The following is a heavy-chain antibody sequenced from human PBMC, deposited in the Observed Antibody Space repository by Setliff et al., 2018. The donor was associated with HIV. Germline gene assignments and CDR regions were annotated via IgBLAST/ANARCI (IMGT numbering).Heavy chain of an antibody. D-gene: IGHD6-19*01. V-gene: IGHV4-38-2*01. CDR3: ARPRRVRSRAWYWFDI. CDR1: GYSINSGFS. Sequence: SETLSLTCAASGYSINSGFSRAWIRQPPGQGPQWIGSIYQSGSIYYNPSLQSRVTISVDSSQNQFSLNLFSVTAADTAVYYRARPRRVRSRAWYWFDIWGQGTLVTVSS. CDR2: IYQSGSI. J-gene: IGHJ5*02.